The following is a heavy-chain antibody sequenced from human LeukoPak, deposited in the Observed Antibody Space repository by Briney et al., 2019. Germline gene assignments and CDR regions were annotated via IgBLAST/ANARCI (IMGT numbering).Heavy chain of an antibody. CDR1: GFTFSSHA. CDR3: ARDWKLGYCTNGVCSLIDY. CDR2: ISGSAFST. D-gene: IGHD2-8*01. Sequence: GGSLRLSCVASGFTFSSHAMSWVRQAPGKGLEWVSGISGSAFSTYHADPLKGRFTISRDNSKNTLYLQMNSLRAEDTAVYYCARDWKLGYCTNGVCSLIDYWGQGTLVTVSS. V-gene: IGHV3-23*01. J-gene: IGHJ4*02.